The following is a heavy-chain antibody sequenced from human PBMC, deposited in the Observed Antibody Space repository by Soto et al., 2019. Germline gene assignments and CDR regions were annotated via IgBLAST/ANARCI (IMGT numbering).Heavy chain of an antibody. CDR3: ARDGTYNWV. CDR1: GFTVSNNY. J-gene: IGHJ4*02. V-gene: IGHV3-66*01. Sequence: EVQLVESGGGLVQPGGSLRLSCAASGFTVSNNYMRWVRQAPGKGLGWVSLIYSGGATYYADSVKGRFTISRDNSKNTVYLQMNSLRAEDTAVYYCARDGTYNWVGGQGILVTVSS. D-gene: IGHD1-1*01. CDR2: IYSGGAT.